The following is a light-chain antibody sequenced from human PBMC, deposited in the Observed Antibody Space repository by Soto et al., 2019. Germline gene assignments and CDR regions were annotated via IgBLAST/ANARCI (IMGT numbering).Light chain of an antibody. J-gene: IGKJ2*01. Sequence: DIQMTPSPYSLSAYVGDRVTITCRASQNMVNFVNWYQQVTGKAPRLLLFAAFRLQSGVPSRFSGRGSGTDFTLPINSLQREDSATYDCHQSYSLPHTFGQGTKVEIK. CDR1: QNMVNF. CDR2: AAF. V-gene: IGKV1-39*01. CDR3: HQSYSLPHT.